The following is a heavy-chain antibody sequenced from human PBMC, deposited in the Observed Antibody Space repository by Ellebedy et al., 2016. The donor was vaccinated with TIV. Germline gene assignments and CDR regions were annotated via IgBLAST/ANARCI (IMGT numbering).Heavy chain of an antibody. CDR3: ARIAPRCGSGGTCSLDY. V-gene: IGHV4-59*01. J-gene: IGHJ4*02. Sequence: MPSETLSLTCTVSGGSISSYYWSWIRQPPGKGLEWIGYIYYSGSSNYNPSLKSRVTISVETSKNQFSLKLSSVTAAATAVYYCARIAPRCGSGGTCSLDYWGQGTLVTVSS. D-gene: IGHD2-15*01. CDR1: GGSISSYY. CDR2: IYYSGSS.